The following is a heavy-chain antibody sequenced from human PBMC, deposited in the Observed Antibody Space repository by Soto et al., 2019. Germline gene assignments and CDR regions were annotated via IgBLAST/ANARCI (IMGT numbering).Heavy chain of an antibody. V-gene: IGHV4-59*01. CDR3: ARSGLLWFGELLGYMDV. CDR1: GGSISSYY. Sequence: SETLSLTCTVSGGSISSYYWSWIRQPPGKGLEWIGYIYYSGSTNYNPSLKSRVTISVDTSKNQFSLKLSSVTAADTAVYYCARSGLLWFGELLGYMDVWGKGTTVTVSS. CDR2: IYYSGST. D-gene: IGHD3-10*01. J-gene: IGHJ6*03.